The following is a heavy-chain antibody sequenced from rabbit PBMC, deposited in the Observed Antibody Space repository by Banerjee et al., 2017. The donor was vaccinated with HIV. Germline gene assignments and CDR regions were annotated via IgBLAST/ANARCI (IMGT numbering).Heavy chain of an antibody. J-gene: IGHJ4*01. CDR3: ASTGGDLVAFSL. CDR2: IDTNIGNT. Sequence: QSLEESGGDLVKPGASLTLTCTASGIDFSSYYYMCWVRQAPGKGLEWIACIDTNIGNTYYANWAKGRFTISKTSSTTVTLQMTSLTAADTATYFCASTGGDLVAFSLWGQGTLVTVS. D-gene: IGHD2-1*01. CDR1: GIDFSSYYY. V-gene: IGHV1S40*01.